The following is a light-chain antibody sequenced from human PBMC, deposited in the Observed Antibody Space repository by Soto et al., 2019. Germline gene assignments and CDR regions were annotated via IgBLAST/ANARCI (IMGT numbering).Light chain of an antibody. CDR2: GAS. V-gene: IGKV3-15*01. Sequence: EIVMTQSPATLSVSPGERATLSCRASQSISSELAWYQQKPGQPPRLLIYGASTRSPGGPARFTGSGSVSDFTLTISGLQSEDFAVYYCQQGHNWPLNLGRGTRLEI. CDR3: QQGHNWPLN. J-gene: IGKJ2*01. CDR1: QSISSE.